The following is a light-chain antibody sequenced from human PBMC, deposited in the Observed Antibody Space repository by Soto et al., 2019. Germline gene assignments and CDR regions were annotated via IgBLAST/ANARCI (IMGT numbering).Light chain of an antibody. V-gene: IGLV2-11*01. CDR3: CSYAGNHTYV. Sequence: QSVLTQPRSVSGSPRQSVTISCTGTNSDVGGYIYVSWYQQHPGKAPKLMMFDVSKRPSGVPDRFSGSKSDNTASLTISGFQAEDEADYFCCSYAGNHTYVFGTGTKLTVL. CDR2: DVS. CDR1: NSDVGGYIY. J-gene: IGLJ1*01.